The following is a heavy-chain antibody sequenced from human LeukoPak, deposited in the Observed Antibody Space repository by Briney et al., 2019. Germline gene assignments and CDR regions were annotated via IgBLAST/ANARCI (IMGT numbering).Heavy chain of an antibody. D-gene: IGHD4-11*01. CDR2: ISPSGGST. CDR1: GYTFTSNY. CDR3: ARDYSNYMDHMDV. V-gene: IGHV1-46*01. Sequence: GASVKVSCKAFGYTFTSNYMHWVRQAPGQGPEWMGVISPSGGSTTYAQKFQGRVTLTRDMSTSTDYLELSSLRSEDTAVYYCARDYSNYMDHMDVWGKGTTVTISS. J-gene: IGHJ6*03.